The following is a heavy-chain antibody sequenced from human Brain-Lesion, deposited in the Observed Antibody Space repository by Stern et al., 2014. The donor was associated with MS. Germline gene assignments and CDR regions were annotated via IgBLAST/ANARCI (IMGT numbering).Heavy chain of an antibody. Sequence: ESGPVLVKPTETITLTCSVSGFSLSNAAMGVSWIRQPPGKALECLAHIFSTGETAYSTSLKSRLTISKDTSRSQVVLTMTNMDPVDTATYYCARMREYCSGGICFAGYYDSWGQGTLVTVSS. V-gene: IGHV2-26*01. CDR2: IFSTGET. CDR1: GFSLSNAAMG. CDR3: ARMREYCSGGICFAGYYDS. D-gene: IGHD2-15*01. J-gene: IGHJ4*02.